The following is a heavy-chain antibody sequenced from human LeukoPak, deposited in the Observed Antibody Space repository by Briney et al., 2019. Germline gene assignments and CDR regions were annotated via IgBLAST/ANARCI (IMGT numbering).Heavy chain of an antibody. CDR3: AKDTGGYSGYDSFFDY. CDR1: GFTFSSYA. Sequence: GGSLRLSCAASGFTFSSYAMSWVRQAPGKGLEWVSAISGSGGSTYYADSVKGRFTISRDNSKNTLYLQMNSLRAEDTAVYYCAKDTGGYSGYDSFFDYWGQGTLVTVSS. CDR2: ISGSGGST. V-gene: IGHV3-23*01. J-gene: IGHJ4*02. D-gene: IGHD5-12*01.